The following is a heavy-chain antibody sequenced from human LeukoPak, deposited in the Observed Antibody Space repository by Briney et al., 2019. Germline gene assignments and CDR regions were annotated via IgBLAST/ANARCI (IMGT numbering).Heavy chain of an antibody. D-gene: IGHD6-13*01. Sequence: ASVKVSCKASGYTFTSYGISWVRQAPGQGLEWMGWISAYNGNTNCAQKLQGRVTMTTDTSTSTAYMELRSLRSDDTAVYYCAREGDLYSSSWLGGHKDYWGQGTLVTVSS. CDR2: ISAYNGNT. V-gene: IGHV1-18*01. J-gene: IGHJ4*02. CDR1: GYTFTSYG. CDR3: AREGDLYSSSWLGGHKDY.